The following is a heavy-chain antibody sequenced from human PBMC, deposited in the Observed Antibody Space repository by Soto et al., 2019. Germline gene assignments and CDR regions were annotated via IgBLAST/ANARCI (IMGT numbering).Heavy chain of an antibody. J-gene: IGHJ6*02. CDR3: ARHVKQNLYYYYYGMDV. Sequence: PSETLSLTCTVSGGSISSSSYYWGWIRQPPGKGLEWIAKIYYSGSTYYNPSLQSRVTISVDTSKNQFSLQLSSVTAADTAVYYCARHVKQNLYYYYYGMDVWGQGTTVTVSS. CDR2: IYYSGST. V-gene: IGHV4-39*01. CDR1: GGSISSSSYY.